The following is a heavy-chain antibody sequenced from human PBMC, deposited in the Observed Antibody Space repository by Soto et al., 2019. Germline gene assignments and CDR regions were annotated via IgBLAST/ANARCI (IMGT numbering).Heavy chain of an antibody. V-gene: IGHV3-33*01. CDR2: IWYDGSNK. J-gene: IGHJ5*02. Sequence: QVQLVESGGGVVQPGRSLRLSCAASGFTFSSYGMHWVRQAPGKGLEWVAVIWYDGSNKYYADSVKGRFTISRDNSKNTLYLQMNSLRAEDTAVYYFARDWGKWELQNWFYPWGQGTLVTVSS. CDR1: GFTFSSYG. CDR3: ARDWGKWELQNWFYP. D-gene: IGHD1-26*01.